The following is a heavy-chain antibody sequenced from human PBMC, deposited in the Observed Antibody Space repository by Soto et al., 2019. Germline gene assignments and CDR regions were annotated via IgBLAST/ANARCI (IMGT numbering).Heavy chain of an antibody. CDR1: GDTFSSYA. Sequence: QVQLVQSGAEVKKPGSSVKVSCKASGDTFSSYAINWVRQAPGQGLECMGGIIPMFGTANYAKKFKGRVTITAGESTSTVYMELSRLRSEDTAVYYCARVGPAHYYDSSGYYSPLDYWGQGTLVTVSS. CDR3: ARVGPAHYYDSSGYYSPLDY. J-gene: IGHJ4*02. D-gene: IGHD3-22*01. CDR2: IIPMFGTA. V-gene: IGHV1-69*01.